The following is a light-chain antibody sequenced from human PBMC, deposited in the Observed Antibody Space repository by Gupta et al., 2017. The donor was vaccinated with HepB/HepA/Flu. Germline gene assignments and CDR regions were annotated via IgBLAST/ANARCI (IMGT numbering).Light chain of an antibody. CDR2: AAS. Sequence: DIQLTQSPSFRSASVGDRVTFTCRARKGISSYLACYQRKQGKAPNFLLYAASTLQSGVPSRSSGSGAWTEFTLTISSRQPEDFSTYYCQQLNSYPLTFGPGTKVDIK. V-gene: IGKV1-9*01. CDR3: QQLNSYPLT. J-gene: IGKJ3*01. CDR1: KGISSY.